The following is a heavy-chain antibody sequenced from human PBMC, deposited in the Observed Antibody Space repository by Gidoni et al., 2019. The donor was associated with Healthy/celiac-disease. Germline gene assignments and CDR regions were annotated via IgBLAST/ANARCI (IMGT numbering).Heavy chain of an antibody. J-gene: IGHJ4*02. V-gene: IGHV1-69*01. CDR3: ARNLISSKAALRSFDY. Sequence: QVQLVQSGAEVKKPGSSVKVSCKASGGTFSSYAISWVRQAPGQGLEWMGGIIPIFGTANYAQKFQGRVTITADESTSTAYMELSSLRSEDTAVYYCARNLISSKAALRSFDYWGQGTLVTVSS. CDR1: GGTFSSYA. D-gene: IGHD6-6*01. CDR2: IIPIFGTA.